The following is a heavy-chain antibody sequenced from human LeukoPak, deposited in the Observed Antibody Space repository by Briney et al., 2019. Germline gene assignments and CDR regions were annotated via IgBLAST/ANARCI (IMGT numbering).Heavy chain of an antibody. D-gene: IGHD3-22*01. J-gene: IGHJ4*02. CDR1: GFTFSSYS. CDR2: ISSSSSYI. Sequence: PGGSLRLSCAASGFTFSSYSMNWVRQAPGKGLEWVSSISSSSSYIYYADSVKGRFTISRDNSKNTLYLQMNSLRAEDTAVYYCAKDRPPLSSGPTGYWGQGTLVTVSS. CDR3: AKDRPPLSSGPTGY. V-gene: IGHV3-21*04.